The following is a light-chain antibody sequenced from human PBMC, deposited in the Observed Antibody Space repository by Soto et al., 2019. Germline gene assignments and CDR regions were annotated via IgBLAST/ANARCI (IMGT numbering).Light chain of an antibody. CDR1: QSISSG. J-gene: IGKJ1*01. CDR2: AAS. V-gene: IGKV1-9*01. Sequence: IHITQSPSTLSVSVIDRVTITCLASQSISSGLAWYQQKPGKAPKLLIYAASTLQSGVPSRFSGSGSGTEFTLTISSLQPEDFAVYYCQQLNSYPRTFGQGTKVDI. CDR3: QQLNSYPRT.